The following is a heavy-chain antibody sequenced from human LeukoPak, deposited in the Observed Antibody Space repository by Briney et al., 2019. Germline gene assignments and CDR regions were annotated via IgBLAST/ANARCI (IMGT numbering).Heavy chain of an antibody. CDR1: EFTFSVYT. CDR2: ISPSSSSI. D-gene: IGHD3-3*01. CDR3: ARETYNDFWSGLNWFDP. V-gene: IGHV3-21*01. J-gene: IGHJ5*02. Sequence: GGSLRLSCTASEFTFSVYTMNWVRQAPGTGLEWVSSISPSSSSIYYADSVRGRFTVSRDNAKKSLSLQMNSLRVEDTAIYYCARETYNDFWSGLNWFDPWGQGTLVTVSS.